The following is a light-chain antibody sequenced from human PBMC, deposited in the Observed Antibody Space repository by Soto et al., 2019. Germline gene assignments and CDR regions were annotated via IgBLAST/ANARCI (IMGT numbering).Light chain of an antibody. CDR2: GAS. CDR3: QEYNTWPWT. CDR1: QSVNSN. Sequence: ETVMTQSPATLSVSPGERATLSCRASQSVNSNLAWYQQKLGQAPRVLIYGASTRATGIPDRFSGSGSGTEFILTLSSLQSEDFAVYYCQEYNTWPWTFGQGTKVELK. V-gene: IGKV3-15*01. J-gene: IGKJ1*01.